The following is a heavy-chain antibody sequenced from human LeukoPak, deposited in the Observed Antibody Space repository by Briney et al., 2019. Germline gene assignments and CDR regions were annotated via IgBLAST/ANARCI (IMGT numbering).Heavy chain of an antibody. J-gene: IGHJ4*02. Sequence: GGSLRLSCAASGFTFSSYAMHWVRQAPGKGLEYVSAISSNGGSTYYANSVKGRFTISRDNSKNTLYLQMGSLRAEDMAVYYCARAERIGYCSGGSCQFPRAFDYWGQGTLVTVSS. CDR2: ISSNGGST. D-gene: IGHD2-15*01. V-gene: IGHV3-64*01. CDR3: ARAERIGYCSGGSCQFPRAFDY. CDR1: GFTFSSYA.